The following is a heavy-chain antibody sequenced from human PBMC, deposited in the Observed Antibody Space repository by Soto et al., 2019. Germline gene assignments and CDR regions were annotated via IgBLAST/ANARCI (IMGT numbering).Heavy chain of an antibody. CDR3: ARESSSSCHDY. Sequence: QVQLVQSGAEVKKPGASVKVSCKASGYTFTSYGISWVRQAPGQGREWMGWISAYNGNTNYAQKLQGRVTMTTDTPTSTDYMELRRLRSDDTTVYYCARESSSSCHDYWGQGTLVTVSS. V-gene: IGHV1-18*01. CDR1: GYTFTSYG. CDR2: ISAYNGNT. J-gene: IGHJ4*02. D-gene: IGHD6-13*01.